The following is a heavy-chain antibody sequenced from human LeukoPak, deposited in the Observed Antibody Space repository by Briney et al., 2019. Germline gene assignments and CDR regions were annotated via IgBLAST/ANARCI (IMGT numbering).Heavy chain of an antibody. CDR3: ARTHVDTAMVTLQLYNFDY. CDR1: GGSLSSSSYY. Sequence: KPSETLSLTCTVSGGSLSSSSYYWGWIRQPPGKGLEWVGGIYYSGSTYYNPSLKSRVTISVDTSKNQFSLKLSSVTAADTAVYYCARTHVDTAMVTLQLYNFDYWGQGTLVTVSS. CDR2: IYYSGST. J-gene: IGHJ4*02. D-gene: IGHD5-18*01. V-gene: IGHV4-39*01.